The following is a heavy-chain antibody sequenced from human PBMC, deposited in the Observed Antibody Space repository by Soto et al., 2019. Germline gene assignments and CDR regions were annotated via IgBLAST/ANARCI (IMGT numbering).Heavy chain of an antibody. CDR1: GDFISGYY. CDR3: ARWFYYDSSGYPDY. V-gene: IGHV4-59*01. CDR2: IYYSGGT. D-gene: IGHD3-22*01. J-gene: IGHJ4*02. Sequence: SETLSLTCSVSGDFISGYYWSWIRQPPGKGLEWIGDIYYSGGTNHNPSLKSRVTISVDTSKNQFSLKLISVTAADTAVYYCARWFYYDSSGYPDYWGQGTLVTVSS.